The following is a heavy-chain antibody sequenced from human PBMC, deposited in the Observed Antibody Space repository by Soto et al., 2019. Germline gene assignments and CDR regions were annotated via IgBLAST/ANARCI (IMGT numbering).Heavy chain of an antibody. D-gene: IGHD1-26*01. V-gene: IGHV4-59*01. CDR1: GGSISSYY. J-gene: IGHJ4*02. CDR2: IYYSGST. Sequence: PSETLSLTCTVSGGSISSYYWSWIRQPPGNGLEWIGYIYYSGSTNHNPSLKSRVTISVDTSKNQFSLKLSSVTAADTAVYYCARGSGSYYVFDYWGQGTLVTVSS. CDR3: ARGSGSYYVFDY.